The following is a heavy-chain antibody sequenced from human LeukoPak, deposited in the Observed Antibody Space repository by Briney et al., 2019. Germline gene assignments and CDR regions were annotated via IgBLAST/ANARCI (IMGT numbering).Heavy chain of an antibody. D-gene: IGHD6-25*01. V-gene: IGHV3-11*01. CDR2: ISSRGTTI. J-gene: IGHJ6*02. CDR3: ARGRPYYYYAMDV. CDR1: GFTFSDHF. Sequence: PGRSLRLSCAASGFTFSDHFMTWIRQAPGKGLEWVSYISSRGTTIYYADFVKGRFTISRDNAKNSLNLQMNSLRADDTAVYYCARGRPYYYYAMDVWGQGTTVTVSS.